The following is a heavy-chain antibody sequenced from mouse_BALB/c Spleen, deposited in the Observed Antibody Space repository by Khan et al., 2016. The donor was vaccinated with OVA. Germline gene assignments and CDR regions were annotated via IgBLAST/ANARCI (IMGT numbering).Heavy chain of an antibody. CDR2: INTETGEP. CDR1: GYTFTDYS. CDR3: ARDLLDAMDY. J-gene: IGHJ4*01. V-gene: IGHV9-2-1*01. D-gene: IGHD2-1*01. Sequence: QIQLVQSGPELKKPGETVKISCKASGYTFTDYSMHWVKQAPGKGLKWMGWINTETGEPTYADDFKGRFAFSLETSASTAYLQINNLKNEDTATHFCARDLLDAMDYWGQGTSVTVSS.